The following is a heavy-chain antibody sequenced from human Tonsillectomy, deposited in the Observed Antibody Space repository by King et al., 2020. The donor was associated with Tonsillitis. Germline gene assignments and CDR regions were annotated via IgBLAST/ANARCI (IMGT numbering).Heavy chain of an antibody. Sequence: VQLQQWGAGLLKPSETLSLTCAVYGGSFSGFYWSWIRQPPGKGLEWTGEINHSGSTNYNPSLKSRVTISVDTSKNQFSLKLSSVTAADTAMYYCARCNYGARYAFDIWGQGTMVTVSS. CDR2: INHSGST. V-gene: IGHV4-34*01. J-gene: IGHJ3*02. D-gene: IGHD4-17*01. CDR3: ARCNYGARYAFDI. CDR1: GGSFSGFY.